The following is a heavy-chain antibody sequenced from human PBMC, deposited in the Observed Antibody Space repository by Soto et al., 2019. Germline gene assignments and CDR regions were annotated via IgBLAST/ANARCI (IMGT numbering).Heavy chain of an antibody. Sequence: PSETLSLTCTVSGGSISSGVYYLSWIRQPPGKGLEWIGYIYHSGSTYYNASLKSRVTISVDTSKNQFSLKLSSVTAADTAVYYCARDPVVKENYYGMDVWGQGTTVTVSS. CDR3: ARDPVVKENYYGMDV. CDR1: GGSISSGVYY. CDR2: IYHSGST. V-gene: IGHV4-30-4*01. J-gene: IGHJ6*02.